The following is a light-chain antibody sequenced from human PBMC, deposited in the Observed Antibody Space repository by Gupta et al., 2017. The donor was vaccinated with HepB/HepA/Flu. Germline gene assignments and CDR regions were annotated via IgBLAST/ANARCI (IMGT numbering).Light chain of an antibody. CDR2: DVS. J-gene: IGLJ2*01. CDR3: SADTSSISVV. V-gene: IGLV2-14*03. Sequence: HSALTQPASVSGSPGPSITISCTGTSSDVGGYNYVSWYQQHPGKAPKLVTYDVSYRPSGVAKRFSGSKSGNTASLTISGRQAEDEADYYCSADTSSISVVFGGGTKLTVL. CDR1: SSDVGGYNY.